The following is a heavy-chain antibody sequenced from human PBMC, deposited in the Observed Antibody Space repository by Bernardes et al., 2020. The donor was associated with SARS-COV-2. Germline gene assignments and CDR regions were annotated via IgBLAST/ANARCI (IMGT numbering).Heavy chain of an antibody. V-gene: IGHV4-59*01. CDR3: ARAPYRSGWYGGGNYWYVDL. D-gene: IGHD6-19*01. Sequence: SETLSLTCTVTGGSISSNFCSWSRQPPGKGLEWVGYFYDSGSTNYNPSLKSRVTISVDTSKNQFSLKLSSVTAADTAVYYCARAPYRSGWYGGGNYWYVDLWGRGTLVTVSS. J-gene: IGHJ2*01. CDR1: GGSISSNF. CDR2: FYDSGST.